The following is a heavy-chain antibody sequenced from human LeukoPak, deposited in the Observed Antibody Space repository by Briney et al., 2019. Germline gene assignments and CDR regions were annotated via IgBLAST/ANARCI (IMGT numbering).Heavy chain of an antibody. CDR3: ARDEYSYGNAFYYYYMDV. CDR1: GGTFSSHT. J-gene: IGHJ6*03. V-gene: IGHV1-69*06. CDR2: IIPIFGTA. Sequence: PVASVKVSCKASGGTFSSHTISWVRQAPGQGLEWMGGIIPIFGTANYAQKFQGRVTITADKSTSTAYMELSSLRSEDTAVYYCARDEYSYGNAFYYYYMDVWGKGTTVTVSS. D-gene: IGHD5-18*01.